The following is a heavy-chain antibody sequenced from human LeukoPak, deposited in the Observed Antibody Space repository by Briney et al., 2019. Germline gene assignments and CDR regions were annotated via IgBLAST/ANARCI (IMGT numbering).Heavy chain of an antibody. CDR2: IYYSGST. Sequence: SETLSLTCTVSGGSISSSSYYWGWIRQPPGKGLEWIGSIYYSGSTYYNPSLKSRVTISVDTSKNQFSLKLSSVTAADTAVYYCARAGYSRIDYWGQGTLVTVSS. J-gene: IGHJ4*02. D-gene: IGHD6-13*01. CDR3: ARAGYSRIDY. CDR1: GGSISSSSYY. V-gene: IGHV4-39*07.